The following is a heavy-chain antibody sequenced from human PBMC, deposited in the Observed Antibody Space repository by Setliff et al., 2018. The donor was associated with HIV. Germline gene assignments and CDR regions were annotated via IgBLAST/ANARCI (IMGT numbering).Heavy chain of an antibody. CDR3: ATSRYCSGGSCPGDF. CDR1: GYTFTDHD. CDR2: VDPADGET. V-gene: IGHV1-69-2*01. D-gene: IGHD2-15*01. Sequence: GASVKVSCKASGYTFTDHDIHWVHQAPGKGLEWMGRVDPADGETRYAEKFQGRVIIIADTSTHTAYMELSSLRSEDTAIYYCATSRYCSGGSCPGDFWGHGTLVTVS. J-gene: IGHJ4*01.